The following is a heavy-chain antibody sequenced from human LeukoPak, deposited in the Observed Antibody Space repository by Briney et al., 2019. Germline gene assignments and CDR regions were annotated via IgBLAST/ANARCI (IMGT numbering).Heavy chain of an antibody. J-gene: IGHJ4*02. D-gene: IGHD1-26*01. CDR1: GFTFSSYW. V-gene: IGHV3-74*01. Sequence: PGGSLRLSCAASGFTFSSYWMHWVLQAPGKGLVWVSRVNSDGSSTTYADSVKGRFTISRDNAKNTLHLQMSSLRAEDTAVYYCARGPPNSGSYHTDWGQGTLVTVSS. CDR3: ARGPPNSGSYHTD. CDR2: VNSDGSST.